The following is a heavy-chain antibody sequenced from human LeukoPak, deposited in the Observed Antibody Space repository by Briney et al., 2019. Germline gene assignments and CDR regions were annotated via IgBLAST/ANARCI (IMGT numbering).Heavy chain of an antibody. V-gene: IGHV3-15*01. D-gene: IGHD2-15*01. Sequence: GGSLRLSCAASGFTFSNAWMSWVRQAPGKGLEWVGRIKSKTDGGTTDYAAPVKGRFTISRDDTKNTLYLQMNSLKTEDTAVYYCTTPPVVAATIDYWGQGTLVTVSS. J-gene: IGHJ4*02. CDR2: IKSKTDGGTT. CDR1: GFTFSNAW. CDR3: TTPPVVAATIDY.